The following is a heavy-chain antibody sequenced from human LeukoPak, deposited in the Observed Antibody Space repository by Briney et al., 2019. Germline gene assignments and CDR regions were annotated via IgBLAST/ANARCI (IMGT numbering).Heavy chain of an antibody. CDR1: GFTFSSYA. V-gene: IGHV3-23*01. Sequence: GGSLRLSCAASGFTFSSYAMSWVRQAPGKGLEWVSAISGSGGSTYYADSVKGRFTISRDNSKNTLYLQMNSLRAEDTAVYYCAKGLARLRLGELSSWGQGTLVTVSS. J-gene: IGHJ5*02. CDR3: AKGLARLRLGELSS. CDR2: ISGSGGST. D-gene: IGHD3-16*02.